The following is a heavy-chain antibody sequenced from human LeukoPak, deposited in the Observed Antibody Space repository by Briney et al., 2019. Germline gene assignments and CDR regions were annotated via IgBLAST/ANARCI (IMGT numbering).Heavy chain of an antibody. Sequence: GEPLQISCEGSESSFTSYSICGGRRLPARGREGWGSIYFGDADTSYNPSFKGQVTISADKSITTAYQQSSSLKASNTAMYYSARRGTSMFRGVHMGPHDDFDIWGQGTMVTVSS. CDR3: ARRGTSMFRGVHMGPHDDFDI. V-gene: IGHV5-51*01. CDR1: ESSFTSYS. CDR2: IYFGDADT. D-gene: IGHD3-10*01. J-gene: IGHJ3*02.